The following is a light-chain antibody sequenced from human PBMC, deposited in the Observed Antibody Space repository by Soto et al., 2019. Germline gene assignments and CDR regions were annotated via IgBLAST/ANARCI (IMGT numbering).Light chain of an antibody. Sequence: DIQMTQSPSTLSASVGDRVTITCRASQSISDSLAWYQQKPGKAPKLLIYEASSLKSGVPSRFSGSRSGTEYTLTISSLQPDDFATYYCQPYSGYWTFGQGTKVEIK. CDR1: QSISDS. CDR2: EAS. V-gene: IGKV1-5*03. CDR3: QPYSGYWT. J-gene: IGKJ1*01.